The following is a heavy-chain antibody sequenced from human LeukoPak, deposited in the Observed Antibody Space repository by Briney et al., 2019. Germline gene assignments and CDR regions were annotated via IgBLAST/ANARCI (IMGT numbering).Heavy chain of an antibody. J-gene: IGHJ4*02. CDR1: GFTFSSYG. D-gene: IGHD3-9*01. Sequence: GSLRLSCTASGFTFSSYGMNWVRQPPGKGLEWIGEIYHSGSTNYNPSLKSRVTISVDKSKNQFSLKLSSVTAADTAVYYCASSLKYYDILTGYSGVGFDYWGQGTLVTVSS. V-gene: IGHV4-4*02. CDR2: IYHSGST. CDR3: ASSLKYYDILTGYSGVGFDY.